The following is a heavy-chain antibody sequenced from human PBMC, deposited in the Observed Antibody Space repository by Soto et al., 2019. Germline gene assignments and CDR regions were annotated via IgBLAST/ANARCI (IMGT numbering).Heavy chain of an antibody. CDR1: GRTFTNHW. D-gene: IGHD6-19*01. J-gene: IGHJ3*02. CDR2: IYPGDSDA. Sequence: PGESLKISCKVSGRTFTNHWIAWVRQMPGKGLEWMGIIYPGDSDARYSPSFAGQVTISVDKSITTAYLHWSSLEASDSAVYYCARQGDMAAPPADAFDIWGQGTLVTVSS. CDR3: ARQGDMAAPPADAFDI. V-gene: IGHV5-51*01.